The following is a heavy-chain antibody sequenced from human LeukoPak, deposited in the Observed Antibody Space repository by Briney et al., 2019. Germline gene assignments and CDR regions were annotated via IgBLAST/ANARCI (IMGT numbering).Heavy chain of an antibody. CDR3: ARAANWNYGTYYYYYMDV. CDR2: IYYSGST. CDR1: GGSISSYY. Sequence: SETLSLTCTVSGGSISSYYWSWIRQPPGKGLEWIGYIYYSGSTNYNPSLKSRVTISVDTSKNQFSLKLSSVTAADTAVYHCARAANWNYGTYYYYYMDVWGKGTTVTVSS. V-gene: IGHV4-59*01. D-gene: IGHD1-7*01. J-gene: IGHJ6*03.